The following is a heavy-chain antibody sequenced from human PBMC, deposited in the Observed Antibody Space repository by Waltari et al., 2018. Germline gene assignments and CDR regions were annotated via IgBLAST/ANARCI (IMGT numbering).Heavy chain of an antibody. J-gene: IGHJ6*03. CDR1: GGSISRGGYS. CDR2: IYHSGST. D-gene: IGHD2-2*01. V-gene: IGHV4-30-2*01. Sequence: QLQLQESGSGLVKPSQTLSLTCAVSGGSISRGGYSWGWIRQPPGKGLEWIGYIYHSGSTYYNPSLKSRVTISVDRSKNQFSLKLSSVTAADTAVYYCARGYCSSTSCPYYYYMDVWGKGTTVTISS. CDR3: ARGYCSSTSCPYYYYMDV.